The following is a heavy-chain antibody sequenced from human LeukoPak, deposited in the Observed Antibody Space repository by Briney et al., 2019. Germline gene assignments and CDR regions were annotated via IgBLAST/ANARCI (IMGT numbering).Heavy chain of an antibody. CDR2: INPNSGGT. Sequence: ASVKVSCKASGYTFTGYYMHWVRQAPGQGLEWMGWINPNSGGTNYAQKFQGRVTMTRDTSISTAYMEPSRLRSDDTAVYYCARASIHSYYDSSGYYLPTVDYWGQGTLVTVSS. CDR1: GYTFTGYY. V-gene: IGHV1-2*02. CDR3: ARASIHSYYDSSGYYLPTVDY. J-gene: IGHJ4*02. D-gene: IGHD3-22*01.